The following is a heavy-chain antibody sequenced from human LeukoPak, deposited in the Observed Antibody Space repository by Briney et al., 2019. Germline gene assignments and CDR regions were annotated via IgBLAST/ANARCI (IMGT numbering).Heavy chain of an antibody. CDR3: DSDFFQIEASSWSATGY. Sequence: PGGSLRLSCAASGFTFNDYAIYWVRQTPGKGLEWVTLISYDGYDKSYADSVRGRVTISRDNSKNTLYLQMDSLRSEDTAVYYCDSDFFQIEASSWSATGYWGQGTLVTVSS. CDR2: ISYDGYDK. D-gene: IGHD2-2*01. V-gene: IGHV3-30-3*01. CDR1: GFTFNDYA. J-gene: IGHJ4*02.